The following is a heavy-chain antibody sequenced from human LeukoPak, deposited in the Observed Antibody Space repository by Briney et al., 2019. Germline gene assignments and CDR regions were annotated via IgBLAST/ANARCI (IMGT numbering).Heavy chain of an antibody. D-gene: IGHD6-13*01. CDR1: GGSFSGYY. V-gene: IGHV4-59*01. CDR2: IYYSGST. Sequence: PSETLSLTCAVYGGSFSGYYWSWLRQPPGKGLEWIGYIYYSGSTNYNPSLKSRVTISVDTSKNQFSLKLSSVTAADTAVYYCARALYSSSWYEHWGQGTLVTVSS. J-gene: IGHJ5*02. CDR3: ARALYSSSWYEH.